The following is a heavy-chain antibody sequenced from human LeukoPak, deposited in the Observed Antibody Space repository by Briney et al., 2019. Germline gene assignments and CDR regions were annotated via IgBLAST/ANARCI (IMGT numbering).Heavy chain of an antibody. CDR1: GFTFSSYS. CDR3: ARDPYLGYCSSTSCTFY. Sequence: GGSLRLSCAASGFTFSSYSMHWVRQAPGKGLEWVSSISSSSSYIYYADSVKGRFTISRDNAKNSLYLQMNSLRAEDTAVYYCARDPYLGYCSSTSCTFYWGQGTLVTVSS. D-gene: IGHD2-2*01. CDR2: ISSSSSYI. V-gene: IGHV3-21*01. J-gene: IGHJ4*02.